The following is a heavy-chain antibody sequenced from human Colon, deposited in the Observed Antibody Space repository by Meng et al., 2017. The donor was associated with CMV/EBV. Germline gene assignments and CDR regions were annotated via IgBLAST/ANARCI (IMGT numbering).Heavy chain of an antibody. CDR3: ARIVGSGS. CDR2: INPNSGGT. D-gene: IGHD2-21*01. V-gene: IGHV1-2*02. J-gene: IGHJ4*02. CDR1: GGTFSSYT. Sequence: ASVKVSCKASGGTFSSYTISWVRQAPGQGLEWMGWINPNSGGTNYAQKFQGRVTMTRDTSISTAYMELSRLRSDDTAVYYCARIVGSGSWGQGTLVTVSS.